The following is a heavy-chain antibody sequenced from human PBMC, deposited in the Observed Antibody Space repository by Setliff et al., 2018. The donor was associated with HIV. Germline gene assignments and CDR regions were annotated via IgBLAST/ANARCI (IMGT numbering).Heavy chain of an antibody. CDR1: GGYISSGSHY. J-gene: IGHJ3*02. CDR3: ARDQGSPPSRGDI. V-gene: IGHV4-61*09. CDR2: IYTSGSS. Sequence: SETLSLTCTVSGGYISSGSHYWRWIRQPAGKGLEWIGHIYTSGSSNYNPSLKSRVTISLDTSKNQFSLNLTSVTAADTALYYCARDQGSPPSRGDIWGQGTMVTVSS.